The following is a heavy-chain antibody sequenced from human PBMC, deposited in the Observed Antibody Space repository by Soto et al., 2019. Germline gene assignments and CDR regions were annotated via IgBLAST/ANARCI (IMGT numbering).Heavy chain of an antibody. CDR1: GFTFSSYG. J-gene: IGHJ4*02. V-gene: IGHV3-33*01. CDR2: IWYDGSNK. Sequence: QVQLVESGGGVVQPGRSLRLSCAASGFTFSSYGMHWVRQAPGKGLEWVAVIWYDGSNKYYADSVKGRFTISRDNSKNTLYLQMNSLRAEDTAVYYCARGEQLHGGFVDYWGQGTLVTVSS. CDR3: ARGEQLHGGFVDY. D-gene: IGHD3-10*01.